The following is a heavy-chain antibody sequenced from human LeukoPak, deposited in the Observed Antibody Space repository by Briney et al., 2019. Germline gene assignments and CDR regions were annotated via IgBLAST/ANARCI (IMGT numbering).Heavy chain of an antibody. D-gene: IGHD3-16*02. CDR3: ARGDYVWGSYRLIDY. Sequence: SETLSLTCTVSGGSISSSSYYWGWIRQPPGKGLEWIGSIYYSGSTYYNPSLKSRVTISVDTSKNQLSLKLSSVTAADTAVYYCARGDYVWGSYRLIDYWGQGTLVTVSS. J-gene: IGHJ4*02. V-gene: IGHV4-39*01. CDR1: GGSISSSSYY. CDR2: IYYSGST.